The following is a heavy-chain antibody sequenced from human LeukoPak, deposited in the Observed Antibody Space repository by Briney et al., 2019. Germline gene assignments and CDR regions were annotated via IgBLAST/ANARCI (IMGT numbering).Heavy chain of an antibody. J-gene: IGHJ2*01. CDR2: ISWNRGSI. CDR3: AKGGAAADNYWYFDL. D-gene: IGHD6-13*01. V-gene: IGHV3-9*01. CDR1: GFTFHDYG. Sequence: GRSLRLSCAASGFTFHDYGMHWVRQAPGKGLEWVSGISWNRGSIGYADSVKGRFTISRDTAKNSLYLQMNSLRPEDTALYYCAKGGAAADNYWYFDLWGRGTLVTVSS.